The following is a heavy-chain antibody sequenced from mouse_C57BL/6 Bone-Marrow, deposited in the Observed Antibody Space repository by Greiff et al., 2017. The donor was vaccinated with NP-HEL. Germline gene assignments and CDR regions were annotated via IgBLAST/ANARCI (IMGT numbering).Heavy chain of an antibody. J-gene: IGHJ1*03. D-gene: IGHD1-2*01. CDR1: GYAFSSSW. CDR3: TRALLRPPGDFDV. Sequence: QVQLQQSGPELVKPGASVKISCKASGYAFSSSWMNWVKQRPGKGLEWIGRIYPGDGDTNYNGKFKGKATLTADKASSTAYLQLSSLTSEDAAVYFCTRALLRPPGDFDVWGTGTTVTVSS. V-gene: IGHV1-82*01. CDR2: IYPGDGDT.